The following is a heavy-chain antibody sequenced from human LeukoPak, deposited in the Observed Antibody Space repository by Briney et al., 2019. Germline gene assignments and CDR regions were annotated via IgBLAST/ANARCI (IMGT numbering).Heavy chain of an antibody. Sequence: PGGSLRLSCAASGFTFGSYAMHWVRQAPGKGLGGVAVISYDGSNKYYADSVKGRFTISRDNSKNTLYLQMNSLRAEDTAVYYCARDPSEGVAAAGIGDDYWGQGTLVTVSS. CDR1: GFTFGSYA. V-gene: IGHV3-30-3*01. J-gene: IGHJ4*02. CDR3: ARDPSEGVAAAGIGDDY. D-gene: IGHD6-13*01. CDR2: ISYDGSNK.